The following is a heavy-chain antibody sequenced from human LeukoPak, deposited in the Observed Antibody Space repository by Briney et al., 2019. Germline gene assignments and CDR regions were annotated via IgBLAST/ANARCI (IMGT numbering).Heavy chain of an antibody. D-gene: IGHD6-13*01. CDR1: GFTFSSYE. CDR2: ISSSGSTI. CDR3: AKEGRQQLGVYYFDY. Sequence: GGSLRLSCAASGFTFSSYEMNWVRQAPGKGLEWVSYISSSGSTIYYADSVKGRFTISRDNSKNTLYLQMNSLRAEDTAVYYCAKEGRQQLGVYYFDYWGQGTLVTVSS. V-gene: IGHV3-48*03. J-gene: IGHJ4*02.